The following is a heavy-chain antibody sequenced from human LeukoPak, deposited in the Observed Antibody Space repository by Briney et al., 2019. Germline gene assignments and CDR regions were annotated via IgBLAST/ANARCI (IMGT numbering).Heavy chain of an antibody. D-gene: IGHD3-10*01. Sequence: GASVTVSFKASGYTFTSYGISWVRQAPGQGLEWMGWISAYNGNTNYAQKLQGRVTMTTDTSTSTAYMELRSLRSDDTAVYYCARAYYGSGSYYLTLLYYYYMDVWGKGTTVTVSS. CDR2: ISAYNGNT. CDR1: GYTFTSYG. J-gene: IGHJ6*03. V-gene: IGHV1-18*01. CDR3: ARAYYGSGSYYLTLLYYYYMDV.